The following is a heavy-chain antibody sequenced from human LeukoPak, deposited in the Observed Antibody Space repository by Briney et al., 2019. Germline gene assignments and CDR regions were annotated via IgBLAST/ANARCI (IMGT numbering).Heavy chain of an antibody. CDR1: GGTFSSYA. CDR3: ARVRYSSSPLFGAFDI. J-gene: IGHJ3*02. D-gene: IGHD6-6*01. V-gene: IGHV1-69*06. Sequence: VASVKVSCKASGGTFSSYAISWVRQAPGQGLEWMGGIIPIFGTANYAQKFQGRVTITADKSTSTAYMELSSLRSEDTAVYYCARVRYSSSPLFGAFDIWGQGTMVTVSS. CDR2: IIPIFGTA.